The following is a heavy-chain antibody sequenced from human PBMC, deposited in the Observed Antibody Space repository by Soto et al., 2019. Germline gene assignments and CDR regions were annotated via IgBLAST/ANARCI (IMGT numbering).Heavy chain of an antibody. D-gene: IGHD3-22*01. CDR2: VLQTGGGT. Sequence: GGSLRLSCAASGFTFNNYAMTWVRQAPGKGPEWVSTVLQTGGGTFYADSVRGRFIISRDNSKDTLYLQMNSLRAEDTAVYYCAKEQITMIVVVITTRPGAFDIWGQGTMVTVSS. J-gene: IGHJ3*02. V-gene: IGHV3-23*01. CDR1: GFTFNNYA. CDR3: AKEQITMIVVVITTRPGAFDI.